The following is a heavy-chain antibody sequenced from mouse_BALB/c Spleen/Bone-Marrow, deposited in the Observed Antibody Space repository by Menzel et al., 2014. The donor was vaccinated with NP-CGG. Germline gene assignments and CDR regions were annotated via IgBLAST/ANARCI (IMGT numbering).Heavy chain of an antibody. D-gene: IGHD1-1*01. Sequence: EVKLQESGGGLVQPGGSLKLSCAASGFDFSRYWMRWVRQAPGKGLEWIGEINPDSRTKNYSPSLKDKFIISRGNAKNTLYLRLNKVRSEDTALYYCARPDYYGYLNYWGQGTTLTVSS. CDR1: GFDFSRYW. CDR3: ARPDYYGYLNY. CDR2: INPDSRTK. V-gene: IGHV4-1*02. J-gene: IGHJ2*01.